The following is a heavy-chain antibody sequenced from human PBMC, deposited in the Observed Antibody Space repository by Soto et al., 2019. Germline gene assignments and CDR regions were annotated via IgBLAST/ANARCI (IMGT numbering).Heavy chain of an antibody. CDR2: INAGNGNT. D-gene: IGHD3-3*01. J-gene: IGHJ6*02. Sequence: GASVKVSCKASGYTSTSYAMHWVRQAPGQRLEWMGWINAGNGNTKYSQKFQGRVTITRDTSASTAYMELSSLRSEDTAVYYCARDPSQLRFLEWSPYSVWGQGTTVTVSS. CDR1: GYTSTSYA. V-gene: IGHV1-3*01. CDR3: ARDPSQLRFLEWSPYSV.